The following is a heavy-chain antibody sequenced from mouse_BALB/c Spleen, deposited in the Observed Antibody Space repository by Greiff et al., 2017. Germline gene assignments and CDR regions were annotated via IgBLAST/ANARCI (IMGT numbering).Heavy chain of an antibody. Sequence: EVKLMESGGGLVKPGGSLKLSCAASGFTFSSYAMSWVRQTPEKRLEWVASISSGGSTYYPDSVKGRFTISRDNARNILYLQMSSLRSEDTAMYYCARVGDGSRDYWGQGTTLTVSS. CDR1: GFTFSSYA. J-gene: IGHJ2*01. V-gene: IGHV5-6-5*01. D-gene: IGHD1-1*01. CDR2: ISSGGST. CDR3: ARVGDGSRDY.